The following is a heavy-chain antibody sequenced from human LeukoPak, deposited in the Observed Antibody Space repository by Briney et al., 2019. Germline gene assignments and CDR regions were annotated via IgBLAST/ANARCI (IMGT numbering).Heavy chain of an antibody. CDR3: ERDSGTVADPYFDY. V-gene: IGHV3-21*01. Sequence: PGGSLRLSCAASGFTFSSYNMNWVRQAPGKGLEWVSSISSSSGHIHYADSVKGRFTISRDNANNSLYLQMNSLRDEDTAVYYCERDSGTVADPYFDYWGQGSLVTVSS. CDR1: GFTFSSYN. D-gene: IGHD6-19*01. CDR2: ISSSSGHI. J-gene: IGHJ4*02.